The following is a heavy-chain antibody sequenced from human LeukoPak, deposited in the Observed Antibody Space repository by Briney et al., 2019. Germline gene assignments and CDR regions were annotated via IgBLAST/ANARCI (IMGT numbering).Heavy chain of an antibody. CDR1: GFTFSSYG. CDR2: ISGSGGSI. V-gene: IGHV3-23*01. J-gene: IGHJ4*02. CDR3: AKDRSWNDILTGYYIYDFDY. Sequence: GGSLRLSCAASGFTFSSYGMNRVRQAPGKGLEWVSVISGSGGSIYYADSVKGRFTISRDNSKNTLFLQMNSLRAEDTAVYYCAKDRSWNDILTGYYIYDFDYWGQGTLVTVSS. D-gene: IGHD3-9*01.